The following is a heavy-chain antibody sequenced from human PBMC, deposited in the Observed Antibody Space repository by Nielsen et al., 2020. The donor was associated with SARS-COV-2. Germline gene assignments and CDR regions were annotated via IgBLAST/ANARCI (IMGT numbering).Heavy chain of an antibody. CDR1: GDSISSGGYY. Sequence: SETLSLTCTVSGDSISSGGYYWSWIRQHPGRGLEWIGYIYYSGSTYYNPSLESRVTISLDTSKNQLSLKLNSVTAADTAMYYCARGFDLWGRGTLVTVSS. V-gene: IGHV4-31*03. J-gene: IGHJ2*01. CDR3: ARGFDL. CDR2: IYYSGST.